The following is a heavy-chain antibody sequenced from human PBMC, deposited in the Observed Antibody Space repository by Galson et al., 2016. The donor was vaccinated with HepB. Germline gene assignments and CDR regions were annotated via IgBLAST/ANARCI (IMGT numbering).Heavy chain of an antibody. D-gene: IGHD4-17*01. CDR3: AKEAAVTLPGVYFEY. CDR1: GVIFSDHT. CDR2: ISHDGING. J-gene: IGHJ4*02. V-gene: IGHV3-30*18. Sequence: SLRLSCAISGVIFSDHTMHWVRQETPGKGLEWVASISHDGINGKYADSVRGRFTISRDNSKNTVYLQMSSLRAEDTAVYYCAKEAAVTLPGVYFEYWGQGTLVTVSS.